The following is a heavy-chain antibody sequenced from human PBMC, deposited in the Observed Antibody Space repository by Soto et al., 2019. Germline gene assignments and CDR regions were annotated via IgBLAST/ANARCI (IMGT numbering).Heavy chain of an antibody. Sequence: EVNLLESGGGVVQPGESLRISCVGSGFTCKNYAMTWVRQAPGKGLEWVSGTTGSGANKHYADSVRGRFTISRDNSKKTLYLEMKSLRVEDTAVYYCAKDGDFGEDGPAEYFEHWGQGTLVTVSS. V-gene: IGHV3-23*01. CDR3: AKDGDFGEDGPAEYFEH. J-gene: IGHJ1*01. CDR1: GFTCKNYA. CDR2: TTGSGANK. D-gene: IGHD4-17*01.